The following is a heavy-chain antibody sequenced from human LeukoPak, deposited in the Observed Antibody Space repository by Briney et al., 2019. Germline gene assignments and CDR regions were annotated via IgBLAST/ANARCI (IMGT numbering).Heavy chain of an antibody. CDR3: ARGNYGSGSYYPGP. J-gene: IGHJ5*02. CDR2: ISAYNGNT. D-gene: IGHD3-10*01. Sequence: ASVKVSCKASGYTFTSYYIHWVRQAPGQGLEWMGWISAYNGNTNYAQKLQGRVTMTTDTSTSTAYMELRSLRSDDTAVYYCARGNYGSGSYYPGPWGQGTLVTVSS. V-gene: IGHV1-18*04. CDR1: GYTFTSYY.